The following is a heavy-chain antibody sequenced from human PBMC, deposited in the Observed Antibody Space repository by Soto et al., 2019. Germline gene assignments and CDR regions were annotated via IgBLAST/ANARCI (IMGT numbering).Heavy chain of an antibody. V-gene: IGHV3-23*01. CDR1: GVSGFTFSKYA. CDR3: ARSTYYDILTGSYYYYAMDV. D-gene: IGHD3-9*01. J-gene: IGHJ6*02. Sequence: EVQLLESGGGLVQPGGSLRLSCAASGVSGFTFSKYAMSWVRQAPGKGLEWVSTIGGTGGFVTYYADSVKGRFTISRDNSKNTLYLQMDNLRAEDTAVYYCARSTYYDILTGSYYYYAMDVWGQGTTVTVSS. CDR2: IGGTGGFVT.